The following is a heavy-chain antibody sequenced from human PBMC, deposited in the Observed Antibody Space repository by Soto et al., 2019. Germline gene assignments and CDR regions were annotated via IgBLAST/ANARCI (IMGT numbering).Heavy chain of an antibody. J-gene: IGHJ5*02. CDR2: IYYSGST. CDR1: GGSISSSSYY. Sequence: QLQLQESGPGLVKPSETLSLTCTVSGGSISSSSYYWGWIRQPPGKGLEWIGSIYYSGSTYYNPSLKSRVTISVDTSKNQFSLKLSSVTAADTAVYYCARLLGATTDWFDPWGQGTLVTVSS. CDR3: ARLLGATTDWFDP. D-gene: IGHD1-26*01. V-gene: IGHV4-39*01.